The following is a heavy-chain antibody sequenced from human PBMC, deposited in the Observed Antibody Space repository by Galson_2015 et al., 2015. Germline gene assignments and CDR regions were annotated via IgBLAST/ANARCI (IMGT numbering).Heavy chain of an antibody. J-gene: IGHJ4*02. Sequence: SLRLSCAASGFTFSSYAMSWVRQAPGKGLEWVSAISGSGGSTYYADSVKGRFTISRDNSKNTLYLQMNSLRAEDTAVYYCAKDKGSSGSKFPFDYWGQGTLVTVSS. D-gene: IGHD6-19*01. CDR2: ISGSGGST. V-gene: IGHV3-23*01. CDR3: AKDKGSSGSKFPFDY. CDR1: GFTFSSYA.